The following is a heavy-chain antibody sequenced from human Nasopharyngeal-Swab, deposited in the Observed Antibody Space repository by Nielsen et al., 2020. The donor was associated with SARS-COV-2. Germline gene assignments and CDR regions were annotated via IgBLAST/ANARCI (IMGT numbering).Heavy chain of an antibody. V-gene: IGHV1-18*01. D-gene: IGHD3-22*01. CDR1: GYTFLNFG. Sequence: ASVKVSCKASGYTFLNFGISWVRQAPGHGLEWMGWISPYNGNTKYGEKFQGRVTVTTDTSTTAYMELKNLRSDDTALYYCARDVYDSSGYWYFDYWGQGTLVTV. CDR2: ISPYNGNT. CDR3: ARDVYDSSGYWYFDY. J-gene: IGHJ4*02.